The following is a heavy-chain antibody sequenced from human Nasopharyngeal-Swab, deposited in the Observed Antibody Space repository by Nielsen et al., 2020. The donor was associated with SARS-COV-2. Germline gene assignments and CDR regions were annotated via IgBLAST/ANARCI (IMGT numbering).Heavy chain of an antibody. CDR3: ARQNYYDSSDYYGGYFDY. V-gene: IGHV4-34*01. CDR1: GGSFSGYY. Sequence: VTLSLTCAVYGGSFSGYYWSWIRQPAGKGLEWIGEIKHSGSTNYNPSLKSRVTISVDTSKNQSSLRLSSVTAADTAVYYCARQNYYDSSDYYGGYFDYWGQGTLVTVSS. D-gene: IGHD3-22*01. J-gene: IGHJ4*02. CDR2: IKHSGST.